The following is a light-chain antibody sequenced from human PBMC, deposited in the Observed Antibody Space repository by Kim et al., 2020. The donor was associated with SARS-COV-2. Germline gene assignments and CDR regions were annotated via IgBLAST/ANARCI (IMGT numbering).Light chain of an antibody. J-gene: IGKJ2*01. V-gene: IGKV3-20*01. CDR1: QSVASNH. Sequence: LSPGCRATLSCRASQSVASNHLAWFQQKPGQAPRLLIYGTSSRAPAIPDRFSASGSGTDFTLTISRLEPEDFAIYYCQQYDRPPYTFGQGTKLEI. CDR2: GTS. CDR3: QQYDRPPYT.